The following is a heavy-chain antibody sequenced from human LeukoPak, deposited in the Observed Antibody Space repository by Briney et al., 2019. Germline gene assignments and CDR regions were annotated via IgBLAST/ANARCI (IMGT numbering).Heavy chain of an antibody. V-gene: IGHV3-30*18. Sequence: GGSLRLSCAASGFTFSSYAMHWLRQAPGKGLEWVAVISYDGSNKYYADSVKGRFTISRDNSKNTLYLQMNSLRAEDTAVYYCAKFFTGEYVRAFDVWGQGTMVTVSS. CDR3: AKFFTGEYVRAFDV. D-gene: IGHD3-10*02. CDR2: ISYDGSNK. CDR1: GFTFSSYA. J-gene: IGHJ3*01.